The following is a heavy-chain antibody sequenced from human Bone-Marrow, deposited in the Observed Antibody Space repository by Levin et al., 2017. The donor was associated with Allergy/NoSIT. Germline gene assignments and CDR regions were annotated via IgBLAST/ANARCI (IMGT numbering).Heavy chain of an antibody. J-gene: IGHJ4*02. D-gene: IGHD5-12*01. CDR3: ARGKISTGEYSGAFDY. V-gene: IGHV3-66*02. CDR2: LYGGGST. Sequence: GGSLRLSCAASGFAVNSNYMTWVRQAPGKGLEWVSILYGGGSTYYADSVKGRFTISRDNSKNTLYLQMNSLRPDDTAVYYCARGKISTGEYSGAFDYWGQGTLVTVSS. CDR1: GFAVNSNY.